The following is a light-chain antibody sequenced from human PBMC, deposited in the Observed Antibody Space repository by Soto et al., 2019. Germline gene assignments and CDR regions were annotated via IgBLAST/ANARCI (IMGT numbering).Light chain of an antibody. CDR1: QSVSSSY. CDR3: QQYGSSSYT. J-gene: IGKJ2*01. CDR2: GAS. V-gene: IGKV3-20*01. Sequence: EIVLTQSPGTLSLSPGERATLSCRASQSVSSSYLAWYPQKPGQAPRLLIYGASSRATGIPDRFSGSGSGTDLTLTISRLEPEDFAVYYCQQYGSSSYTFGQGTKLEIK.